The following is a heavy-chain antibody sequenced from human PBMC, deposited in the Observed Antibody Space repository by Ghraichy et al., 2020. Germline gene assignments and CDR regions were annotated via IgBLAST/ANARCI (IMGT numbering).Heavy chain of an antibody. CDR1: GGSISSGGYY. V-gene: IGHV4-31*03. D-gene: IGHD2-15*01. J-gene: IGHJ4*02. Sequence: SETLSLTCTVSGGSISSGGYYWSWIRQHPGKGLEWIGYIYYSGSTYYNPSLKSRVTISVDTSKNQFSLKLSSVTAADTAVYYCARVVVGPYFDYWGQGTLVTVSS. CDR2: IYYSGST. CDR3: ARVVVGPYFDY.